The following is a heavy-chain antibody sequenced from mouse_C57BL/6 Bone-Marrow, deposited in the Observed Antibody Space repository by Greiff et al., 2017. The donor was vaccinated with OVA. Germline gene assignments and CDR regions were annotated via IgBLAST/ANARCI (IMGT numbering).Heavy chain of an antibody. V-gene: IGHV5-4*03. CDR2: IRDGGSYT. CDR3: ARASTLSLGAMDY. CDR1: GFTFSSYA. Sequence: EVKLQESGGGLVKPGGSLKLSCAASGFTFSSYAMSWVRQTPEKRLEWVATIRDGGSYTYYPDNVKGRFTISRDNAKNNLYLQMSQLNSEDTAMYYCARASTLSLGAMDYWGQGTSVTVSS. J-gene: IGHJ4*01. D-gene: IGHD6-1*01.